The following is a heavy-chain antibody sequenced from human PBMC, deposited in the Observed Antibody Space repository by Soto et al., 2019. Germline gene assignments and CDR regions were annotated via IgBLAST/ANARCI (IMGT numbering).Heavy chain of an antibody. CDR2: INPSGDST. V-gene: IGHV1-46*01. Sequence: ASVKVSCKASGYTFSSYYMHWVRQAPGQGLEWMGVINPSGDSTGYAQKFQGRVTMTRDTSTSTAYMELSSLRSEDTAVYYCARRVVAAISYYYYYGMDVWGQGTKVTVS. CDR1: GYTFSSYY. D-gene: IGHD2-15*01. CDR3: ARRVVAAISYYYYYGMDV. J-gene: IGHJ6*02.